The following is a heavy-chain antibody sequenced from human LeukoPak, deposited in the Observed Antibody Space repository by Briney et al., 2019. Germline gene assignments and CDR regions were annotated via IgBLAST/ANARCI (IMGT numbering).Heavy chain of an antibody. CDR3: ARGLKQVRNWNYVPYYYYGMDV. CDR1: GGSISSHY. D-gene: IGHD1-7*01. J-gene: IGHJ6*02. V-gene: IGHV4-59*08. CDR2: IYYSGST. Sequence: SETLSLTCTVSGGSISSHYWSWIRQPPGKGLEWIGYIYYSGSTNYNPSLKSRVTISVDTSKNQFSLKLSSVTAADTAVYYCARGLKQVRNWNYVPYYYYGMDVWGQGTTVTVSS.